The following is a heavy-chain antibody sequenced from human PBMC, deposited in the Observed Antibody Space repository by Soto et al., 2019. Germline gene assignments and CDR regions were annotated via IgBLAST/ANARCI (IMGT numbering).Heavy chain of an antibody. CDR1: GGSFSGYY. CDR2: INHSGST. Sequence: PSETLSLTCAVYGGSFSGYYWTWIRQPPGTGLEWIGEINHSGSTNYNPSLKSRVTISVDTSKNQFSLKLTSVTAADTAVYYCARDTITGLFDYWGQGILVTVSS. D-gene: IGHD2-8*02. CDR3: ARDTITGLFDY. J-gene: IGHJ4*02. V-gene: IGHV4-34*01.